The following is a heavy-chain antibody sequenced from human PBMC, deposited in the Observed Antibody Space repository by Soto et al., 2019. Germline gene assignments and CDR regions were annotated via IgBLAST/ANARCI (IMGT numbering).Heavy chain of an antibody. D-gene: IGHD1-26*01. CDR1: GFSLTTDRVG. CDR3: AHAYGGRSLY. Sequence: QITLKESGPTLVKPTQTLTLTCTFSGFSLTTDRVGVGWIRQPPGEALEWLAVIYWDDSKTYRPSLESRLTITKDTSKNRVALTMTNIDSLDTATYYCAHAYGGRSLYWGQGTLVTVSS. CDR2: IYWDDSK. J-gene: IGHJ4*02. V-gene: IGHV2-5*02.